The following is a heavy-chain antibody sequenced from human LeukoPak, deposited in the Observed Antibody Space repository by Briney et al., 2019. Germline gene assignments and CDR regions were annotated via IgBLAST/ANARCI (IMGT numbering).Heavy chain of an antibody. CDR2: CNPKSGDK. Sequence: GASVKVSCKASGYMFTDYFMHLVRQAPGQGPEWMGWCNPKSGDKKYAQQFQGRFNMTRDTYINTDYMEMSGLTSDDTAVYYCARAQLLTETAGTFADNWGQGTLVTVSS. CDR1: GYMFTDYF. J-gene: IGHJ4*02. CDR3: ARAQLLTETAGTFADN. V-gene: IGHV1-2*02. D-gene: IGHD6-13*01.